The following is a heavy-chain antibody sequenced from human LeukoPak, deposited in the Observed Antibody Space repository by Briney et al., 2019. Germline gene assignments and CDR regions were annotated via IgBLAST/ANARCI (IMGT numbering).Heavy chain of an antibody. Sequence: GGSLRLSCAISGFSIGDYGVNWVRRAPGKGLEWLSHSNSNGGVISYADSVKGRFTISRDTAKNSLYLQMNSLRVEDTAIYYCARDPDGDYDFDYWGQGTLVTVSS. J-gene: IGHJ4*02. V-gene: IGHV3-48*01. D-gene: IGHD4-17*01. CDR1: GFSIGDYG. CDR3: ARDPDGDYDFDY. CDR2: SNSNGGVI.